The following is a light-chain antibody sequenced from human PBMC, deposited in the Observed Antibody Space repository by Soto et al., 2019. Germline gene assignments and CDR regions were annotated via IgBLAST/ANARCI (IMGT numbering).Light chain of an antibody. CDR3: SSHTSSRSLV. Sequence: QSALTQPASVSGSPGQSITISCTGSAGDVAAYNLVSWYQHHPGKAPKLLIYDVTHRPSGVSDRFSASKSGNTASLTISGLQTEDEADFYCSSHTSSRSLVFGTWTKLTVL. V-gene: IGLV2-14*03. CDR1: AGDVAAYNL. CDR2: DVT. J-gene: IGLJ1*01.